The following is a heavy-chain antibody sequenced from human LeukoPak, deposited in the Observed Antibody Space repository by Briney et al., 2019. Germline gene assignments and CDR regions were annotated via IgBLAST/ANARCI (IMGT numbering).Heavy chain of an antibody. J-gene: IGHJ4*02. V-gene: IGHV3-23*01. CDR1: GFTFSSYG. CDR3: ASGLDGY. Sequence: GGSLRLSCAASGFTFSSYGMSWVRQAPGKGLEWVSAISGSGGSTYYADSVKGRFTISRDNAKNSLYLQMNSLRVEDTAVYYCASGLDGYWGQGTLVTVSS. CDR2: ISGSGGST. D-gene: IGHD3/OR15-3a*01.